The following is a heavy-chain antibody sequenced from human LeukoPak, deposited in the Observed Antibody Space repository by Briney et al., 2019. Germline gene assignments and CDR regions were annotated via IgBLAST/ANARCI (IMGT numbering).Heavy chain of an antibody. CDR3: ALPFRYYDSSGYYHDAFDI. V-gene: IGHV1-2*06. D-gene: IGHD3-22*01. J-gene: IGHJ3*02. Sequence: ASVKVSCKASGYTFTGYYMHLVRQAPGQGLEWMGRINPNSGGTNYAQKFQGRVTMTRDTSISTAYMELSRLRSDDTAVYYCALPFRYYDSSGYYHDAFDIWGQGTMVTVSS. CDR1: GYTFTGYY. CDR2: INPNSGGT.